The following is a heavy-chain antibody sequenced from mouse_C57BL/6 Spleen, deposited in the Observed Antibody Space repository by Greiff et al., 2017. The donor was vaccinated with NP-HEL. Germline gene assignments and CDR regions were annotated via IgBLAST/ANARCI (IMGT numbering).Heavy chain of an antibody. V-gene: IGHV14-2*01. J-gene: IGHJ1*03. CDR1: GFNIKDYY. Sequence: VQLKQSGAELVKPGASVKLSCTASGFNIKDYYMHWVKQRTEQGLEWIGRIDPEDGATKYAPKFQGKATITADTSSNTAYLQLSSLTSEDTAVYYCARDGSSYLWYFDVWGTGTTVTVSS. CDR2: IDPEDGAT. D-gene: IGHD1-1*01. CDR3: ARDGSSYLWYFDV.